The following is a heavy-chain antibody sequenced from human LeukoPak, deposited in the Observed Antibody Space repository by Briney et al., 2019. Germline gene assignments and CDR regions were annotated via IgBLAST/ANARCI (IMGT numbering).Heavy chain of an antibody. CDR1: GFTVSNNY. D-gene: IGHD6-13*01. Sequence: PGGSLRLSCAASGFTVSNNYMSRVRQAPGKGLEWVSVIYSGGNTYYADSVKGRFTISRDNSKNTLYLQMNSLRAEDTAVYYCARFNEQQMYFQHWGQGTLVTVSS. CDR3: ARFNEQQMYFQH. CDR2: IYSGGNT. J-gene: IGHJ1*01. V-gene: IGHV3-53*01.